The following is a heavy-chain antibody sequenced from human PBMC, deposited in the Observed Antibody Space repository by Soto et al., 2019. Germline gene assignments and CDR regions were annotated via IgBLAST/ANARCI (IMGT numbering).Heavy chain of an antibody. J-gene: IGHJ6*01. CDR2: IYYSGST. CDR1: GGSISSSSYY. Sequence: EILSLTGTVAGGSISSSSYYWGWIRQPPGKGLEWIGSIYYSGSTYYNPSLKSRVTISVETSKNQFCLKLSSVTAADTAVYYCASTQTGGLDVWGQGTTVNGSS. D-gene: IGHD2-15*01. CDR3: ASTQTGGLDV. V-gene: IGHV4-39*01.